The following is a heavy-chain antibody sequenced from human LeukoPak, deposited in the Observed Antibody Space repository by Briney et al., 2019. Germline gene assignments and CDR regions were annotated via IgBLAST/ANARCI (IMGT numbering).Heavy chain of an antibody. Sequence: GESLKISCKASGYSFTTYWIGWVRQMPGKGLEWMGIIYPADSTAHYSPSFQGQVTISVDKSISTAYLQWSSLKASDTAMYYCARPGIPYAFDIWGQGTMVTVSS. CDR3: ARPGIPYAFDI. CDR1: GYSFTTYW. V-gene: IGHV5-51*01. CDR2: IYPADSTA. J-gene: IGHJ3*02. D-gene: IGHD3-10*01.